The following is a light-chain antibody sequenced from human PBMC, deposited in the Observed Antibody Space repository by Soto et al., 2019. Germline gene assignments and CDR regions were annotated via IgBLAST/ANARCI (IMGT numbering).Light chain of an antibody. CDR1: QSIRSW. J-gene: IGKJ1*01. Sequence: DIQMTQSPSTLSASVGDRVTITCRASQSIRSWLAWYQQKPGKAPKVLIYDASSLESGVPSRFSGSGSGTEFTLTISSLQPDDFATDYCQHNNGYSWTFGQGTKVDIK. CDR2: DAS. CDR3: QHNNGYSWT. V-gene: IGKV1-5*01.